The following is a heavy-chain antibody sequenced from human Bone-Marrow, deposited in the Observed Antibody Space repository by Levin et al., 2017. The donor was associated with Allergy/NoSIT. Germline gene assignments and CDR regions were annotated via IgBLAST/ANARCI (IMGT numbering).Heavy chain of an antibody. V-gene: IGHV4-31*11. Sequence: SETLSLTCAVSGVSISSGGYYWSWIRQHPGKGLEWIGYIYYSGSTYYNPSLKSRVTISVDTSKNQFSLKLSSVTAADTAVYYCARDIGLRLGELSLILDYWGQGTLVTVSS. CDR3: ARDIGLRLGELSLILDY. J-gene: IGHJ4*02. CDR2: IYYSGST. D-gene: IGHD3-16*02. CDR1: GVSISSGGYY.